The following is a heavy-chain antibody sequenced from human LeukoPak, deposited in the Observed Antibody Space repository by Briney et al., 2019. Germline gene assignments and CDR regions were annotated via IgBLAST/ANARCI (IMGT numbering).Heavy chain of an antibody. CDR1: GGSISSYY. Sequence: SETLSLTCTVSGGSISSYYWSWIRQPAGKGREWIGRIYTSGSTNYNPSLKSRVTMSVDTSKNQFSLKLSSVTAADTAVYYCARDRGPHSSSIIDYWGQGTLVTVSS. J-gene: IGHJ4*02. CDR2: IYTSGST. V-gene: IGHV4-4*07. D-gene: IGHD6-19*01. CDR3: ARDRGPHSSSIIDY.